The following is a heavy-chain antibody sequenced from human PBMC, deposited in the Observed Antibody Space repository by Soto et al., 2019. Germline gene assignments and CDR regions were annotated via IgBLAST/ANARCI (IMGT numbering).Heavy chain of an antibody. V-gene: IGHV1-2*02. Sequence: QVHLVQSGAEVKQPGASVKVSCKASGYTFTGYYIHCVRQAPGQGLEWMGWINPNTGGTNYAQKFQGRGTMTRDTSFSTAYMELRALRSDDTAVYYCAREVGGSYSYFDYWGQGTLVTVSS. CDR1: GYTFTGYY. J-gene: IGHJ4*02. CDR3: AREVGGSYSYFDY. CDR2: INPNTGGT. D-gene: IGHD1-26*01.